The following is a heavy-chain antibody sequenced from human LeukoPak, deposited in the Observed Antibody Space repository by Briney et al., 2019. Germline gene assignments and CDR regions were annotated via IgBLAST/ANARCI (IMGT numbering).Heavy chain of an antibody. CDR1: GGTFSSYA. V-gene: IGHV1-69*13. Sequence: GASVTVSCKASGGTFSSYAISWVRQAPGQGLEWMGGIIPIFGTANYAQKFQGRVTITADESTSTAYMELSSLRSEDTAVYYCARIAVADRGPGVDYWGQGTLVTVSS. CDR3: ARIAVADRGPGVDY. CDR2: IIPIFGTA. J-gene: IGHJ4*02. D-gene: IGHD6-19*01.